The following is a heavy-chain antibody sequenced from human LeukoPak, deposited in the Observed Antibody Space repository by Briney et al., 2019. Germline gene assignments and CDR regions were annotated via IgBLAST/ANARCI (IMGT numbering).Heavy chain of an antibody. V-gene: IGHV4-38-2*01. CDR3: ARVDWTFDY. Sequence: SETLSLTCAVSTYSISSGYHWGWIRQPPGKGLEWIGNIYRSGSTYYNASLKSRVTISVDTSKNQFSLKPSSVTAADTAVYYCARVDWTFDYWGPGTLVTVSS. J-gene: IGHJ4*02. CDR2: IYRSGST. D-gene: IGHD3/OR15-3a*01. CDR1: TYSISSGYH.